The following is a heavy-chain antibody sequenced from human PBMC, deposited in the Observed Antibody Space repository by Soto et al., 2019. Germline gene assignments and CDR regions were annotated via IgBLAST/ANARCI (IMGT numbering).Heavy chain of an antibody. CDR3: ARVLGGMATVPFDY. D-gene: IGHD4-4*01. J-gene: IGHJ4*02. CDR1: VFTFSSYA. CDR2: ISYEGSNK. V-gene: IGHV3-30-3*01. Sequence: WWSLRLSCSASVFTFSSYAIHWGRQAPGTGLEWVAVISYEGSNKHYADSVKGRFTISRDNSKNTLYLQMNSLGTEDTAVYYCARVLGGMATVPFDYWGQGALVTVSS.